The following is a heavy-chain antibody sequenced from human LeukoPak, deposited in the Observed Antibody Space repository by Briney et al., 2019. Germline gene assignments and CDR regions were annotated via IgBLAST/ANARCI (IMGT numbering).Heavy chain of an antibody. CDR1: GFTFSTYA. V-gene: IGHV3-23*01. J-gene: IGHJ4*02. CDR3: ARGDFSTGRPYYFDF. Sequence: GGSLRLSCAASGFTFSTYAMSWVRQAPGQGLEWVSAISAGGGTTFYADSVKGRFTISRDQSKNTLYLQMNSLRAEDTAVYYCARGDFSTGRPYYFDFWGQGALVTVSS. D-gene: IGHD3/OR15-3a*01. CDR2: ISAGGGTT.